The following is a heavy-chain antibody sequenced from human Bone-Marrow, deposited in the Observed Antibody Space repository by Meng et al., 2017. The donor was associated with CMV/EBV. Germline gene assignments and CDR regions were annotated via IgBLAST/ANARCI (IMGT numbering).Heavy chain of an antibody. V-gene: IGHV1-58*01. D-gene: IGHD6-13*01. CDR2: IVVGSGNT. Sequence: SVKVSCKASGFTFTSSAVQWVRQARGQRLEWIGWIVVGSGNTNYAQKFQERVTITRDMSTRTAYMELSSLRSEDTAVYYCAAEVLPGIAAAGTPTYYYYYGMDVWGQGTTVTVSS. CDR1: GFTFTSSA. CDR3: AAEVLPGIAAAGTPTYYYYYGMDV. J-gene: IGHJ6*02.